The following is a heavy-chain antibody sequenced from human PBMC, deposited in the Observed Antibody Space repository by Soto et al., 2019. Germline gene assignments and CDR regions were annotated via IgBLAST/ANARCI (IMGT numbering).Heavy chain of an antibody. D-gene: IGHD2-15*01. V-gene: IGHV1-8*02. Sequence: ASVKVSCKASGYTFTSYAMQWVRQAPGQRLEWMGWMNADSGNTSYAQKFQGRVTMTRNTSISTAYMELSSLRSEDTAVYYCAREKYGGYFDYWGQGTLVTVSS. J-gene: IGHJ4*02. CDR1: GYTFTSYA. CDR2: MNADSGNT. CDR3: AREKYGGYFDY.